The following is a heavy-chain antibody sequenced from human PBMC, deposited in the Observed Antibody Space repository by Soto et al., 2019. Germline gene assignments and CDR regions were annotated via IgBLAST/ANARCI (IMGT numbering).Heavy chain of an antibody. Sequence: ASVKVSCKASGYTFTSYAMHWVPQAPGQRLEWMGWINAGNGNTKYSQKFQGRVTITRDTSASTAYMELSSLRSEDTAVYYCARDQGGCTNGVCYIFDYWGQGTLVTVSS. CDR2: INAGNGNT. CDR1: GYTFTSYA. V-gene: IGHV1-3*01. D-gene: IGHD2-8*01. CDR3: ARDQGGCTNGVCYIFDY. J-gene: IGHJ4*02.